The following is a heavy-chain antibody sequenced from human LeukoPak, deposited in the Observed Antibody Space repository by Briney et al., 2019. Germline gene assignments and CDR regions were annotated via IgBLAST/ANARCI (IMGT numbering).Heavy chain of an antibody. D-gene: IGHD3-9*01. CDR3: ARVWNYDILTGYYPTTAFDY. V-gene: IGHV3-48*01. J-gene: IGHJ4*02. Sequence: GGSLRLSCAASGFTFSGYSMNWVRQAPGKGLEWVSYISSSSSTIYYADSVKGRFTISRDNAKNSLYLQMNSLRAEDTAVYYCARVWNYDILTGYYPTTAFDYWGQGTLVTVSS. CDR2: ISSSSSTI. CDR1: GFTFSGYS.